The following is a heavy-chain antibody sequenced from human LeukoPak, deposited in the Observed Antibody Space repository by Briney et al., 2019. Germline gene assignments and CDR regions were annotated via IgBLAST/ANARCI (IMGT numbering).Heavy chain of an antibody. Sequence: ASVKVSCKASGYTFTDYYIHWVRQAPGQGLEWMAWINPNSGGTYYAQNFHDRITLTRDTSISTAYMEPSRLRSDDTAIYYCARANALYCSSTSCLFDYWGQGTLVTVSS. CDR2: INPNSGGT. CDR3: ARANALYCSSTSCLFDY. V-gene: IGHV1-2*02. D-gene: IGHD2-2*01. CDR1: GYTFTDYY. J-gene: IGHJ4*02.